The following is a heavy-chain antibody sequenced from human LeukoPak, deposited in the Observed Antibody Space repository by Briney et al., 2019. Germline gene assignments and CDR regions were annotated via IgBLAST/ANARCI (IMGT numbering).Heavy chain of an antibody. Sequence: GESLKISCKGSGYSFTSYWIGWGRQMPGKGLEWMGIIYPGYSDTRYSPSFQGQVTISADKSIRTAYLQWSSLKASETAMYYSATPITGYCSGGSCYGFDFWGHGTLVTVSS. CDR3: ATPITGYCSGGSCYGFDF. CDR2: IYPGYSDT. J-gene: IGHJ4*01. D-gene: IGHD2-15*01. V-gene: IGHV5-51*01. CDR1: GYSFTSYW.